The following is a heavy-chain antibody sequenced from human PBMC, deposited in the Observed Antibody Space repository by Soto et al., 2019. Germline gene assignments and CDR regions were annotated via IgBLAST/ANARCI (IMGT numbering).Heavy chain of an antibody. J-gene: IGHJ4*02. Sequence: GGSLRLSCAASGFTFSDYYMSWIRQAPGKGLEWVSYISSSGSTIFYADSVKGRFTISRDNSKNTLYLQLNSLRAEDTAVYYCAREYIYGLDYWGQGTLVTVSS. CDR1: GFTFSDYY. CDR3: AREYIYGLDY. V-gene: IGHV3-11*04. D-gene: IGHD3-3*02. CDR2: ISSSGSTI.